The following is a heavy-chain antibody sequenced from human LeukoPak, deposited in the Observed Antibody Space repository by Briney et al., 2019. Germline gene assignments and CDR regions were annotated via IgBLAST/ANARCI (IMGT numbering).Heavy chain of an antibody. Sequence: GTSLRPSCAASGFTFSAYGMHWVRQAPGKGLEWVAVIWYDGSNKYYADSVKGRFTISRDNSKNTLYLRMDSLRAEDTAAYYCAKEGYDSSGYYSSFDYWGQGTLVTVSS. CDR1: GFTFSAYG. D-gene: IGHD3-22*01. J-gene: IGHJ4*02. CDR3: AKEGYDSSGYYSSFDY. CDR2: IWYDGSNK. V-gene: IGHV3-33*06.